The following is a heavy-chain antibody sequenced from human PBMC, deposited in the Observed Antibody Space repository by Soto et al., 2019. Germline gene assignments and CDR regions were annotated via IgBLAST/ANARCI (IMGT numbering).Heavy chain of an antibody. V-gene: IGHV3-23*01. D-gene: IGHD1-7*01. Sequence: GGSLRLSCAASGFTFSSYAMSWVRQAPGKGLEWVSAISGSGGSTYYADSVKGRFTISRDNSKNTLYLQMNSLRAEDTAVYYCAAPPRDGRTSYYFDYWGQGTLVTVSS. CDR1: GFTFSSYA. CDR3: AAPPRDGRTSYYFDY. J-gene: IGHJ4*02. CDR2: ISGSGGST.